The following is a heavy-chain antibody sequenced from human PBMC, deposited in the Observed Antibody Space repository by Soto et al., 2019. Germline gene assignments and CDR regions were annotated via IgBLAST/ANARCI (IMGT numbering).Heavy chain of an antibody. J-gene: IGHJ6*02. Sequence: SETLSLTCAVYGGSFSGYCWSWIRQTPGERLEWVGDICHGGGANYNPSLKSRVSFSMDPSKNQFSLKLSSVTAADTAVYYCARDARNYYYGMDVWGQGTTVTVSS. V-gene: IGHV4-34*01. CDR3: ARDARNYYYGMDV. CDR2: ICHGGGA. CDR1: GGSFSGYC.